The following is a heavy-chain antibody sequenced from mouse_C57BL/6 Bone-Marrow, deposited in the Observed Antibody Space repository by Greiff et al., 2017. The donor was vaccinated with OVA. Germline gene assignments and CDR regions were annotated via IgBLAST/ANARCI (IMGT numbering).Heavy chain of an antibody. CDR1: GYTFTSYG. J-gene: IGHJ1*03. CDR2: IYPRSGNT. D-gene: IGHD1-1*01. Sequence: QVQLQQSGAELARPGASVKLSCKASGYTFTSYGISWVKQRTGQGLEWIGEIYPRSGNTYYNEKFKGKATLTADKSSSTAYMELRSLTSEDSAVYVCARGGSSYDWYFDVWGTGTTVTVSS. V-gene: IGHV1-81*01. CDR3: ARGGSSYDWYFDV.